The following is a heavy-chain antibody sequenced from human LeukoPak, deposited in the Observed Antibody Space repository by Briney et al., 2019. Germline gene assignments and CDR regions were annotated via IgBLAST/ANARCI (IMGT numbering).Heavy chain of an antibody. CDR2: IFGSGGSA. CDR1: GFTFNNYA. D-gene: IGHD2-2*01. CDR3: VKDRPCETCMPMDA. J-gene: IGHJ6*02. Sequence: GGSLRLSCAASGFTFNNYAMFCVRQAPREGREGVAGIFGSGGSAHYADSVRGRFTISRENSKNTVYLKMNSLRAEDTAIYYCVKDRPCETCMPMDAWGQGTTVTVSS. V-gene: IGHV3-23*01.